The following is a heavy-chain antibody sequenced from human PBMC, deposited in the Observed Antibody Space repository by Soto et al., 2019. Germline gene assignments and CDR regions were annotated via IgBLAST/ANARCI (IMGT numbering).Heavy chain of an antibody. CDR3: AQSRESNSRWYFDL. V-gene: IGHV3-30*18. J-gene: IGHJ2*01. CDR1: GFTFSSYG. D-gene: IGHD1-26*01. CDR2: ISYDGSNK. Sequence: VGSLSLSCAASGFTFSSYGMHWVRQAPGKGLEWVAVISYDGSNKYYADSVKGRFTISRDNSKNTLYLQMNSLRAEDTAVYYCAQSRESNSRWYFDLWGRGTQVTVYS.